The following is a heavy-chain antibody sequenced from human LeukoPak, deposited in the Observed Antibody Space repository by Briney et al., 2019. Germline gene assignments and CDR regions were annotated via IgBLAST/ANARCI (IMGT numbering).Heavy chain of an antibody. Sequence: ASVKVSCKASGYTFTSYGISWVRQAPGQGLEWMGWISAYNGNTNYAQKLQGRVTMTTDTSTSTAYMELRSLRSDDTAVYYCARDSYYDSSGCYYANYWGQGTLVTVSS. J-gene: IGHJ4*02. CDR1: GYTFTSYG. CDR3: ARDSYYDSSGCYYANY. V-gene: IGHV1-18*01. D-gene: IGHD3-22*01. CDR2: ISAYNGNT.